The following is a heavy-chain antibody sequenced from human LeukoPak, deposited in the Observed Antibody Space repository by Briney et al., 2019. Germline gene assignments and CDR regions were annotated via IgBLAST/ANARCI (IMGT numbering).Heavy chain of an antibody. J-gene: IGHJ4*02. CDR3: ARDRMVTYYDSSGYHYHDY. CDR1: GFTFSDYY. CDR2: ISSSGSTI. D-gene: IGHD3-22*01. Sequence: GGSLRLSCAASGFTFSDYYMSWIRQAPGKGLEWVSYISSSGSTIYYADSVKGRFTIPRDNAKTSLYLQMNSLRDEDTAVYYCARDRMVTYYDSSGYHYHDYWGQGTLLTVSS. V-gene: IGHV3-11*01.